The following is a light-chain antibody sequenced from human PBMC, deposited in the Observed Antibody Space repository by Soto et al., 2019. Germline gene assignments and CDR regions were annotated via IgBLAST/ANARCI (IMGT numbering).Light chain of an antibody. CDR2: WAS. CDR3: QQYYGIPYS. J-gene: IGKJ2*01. V-gene: IGKV4-1*01. Sequence: IVMTQSPDSLAVSLGERATINCKSSQSVLYSSNNNNYLAWFQQKPGQPPKLLIYWASTRESGVPDRFSGSGSGTDFTLTISSLQAEDVAVYYCQQYYGIPYSFGQGTKLEIK. CDR1: QSVLYSSNNNNY.